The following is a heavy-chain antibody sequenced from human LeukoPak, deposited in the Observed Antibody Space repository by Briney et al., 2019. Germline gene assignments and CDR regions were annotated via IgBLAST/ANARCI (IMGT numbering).Heavy chain of an antibody. CDR1: GFTFSRYW. D-gene: IGHD2-15*01. J-gene: IGHJ6*02. Sequence: AGGSLRLSCAASGFTFSRYWMSWVRQAPGKGLEWVANIKQDGSEKSYVDSVKGRFTISRDNAKNSLYLQMNSLRAEDTAVFYCASLGYCSGGSCFYGMDVWGQGTTVIVSS. CDR2: IKQDGSEK. V-gene: IGHV3-7*01. CDR3: ASLGYCSGGSCFYGMDV.